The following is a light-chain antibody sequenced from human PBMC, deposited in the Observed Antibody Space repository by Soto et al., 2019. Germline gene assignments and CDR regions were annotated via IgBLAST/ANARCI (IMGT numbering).Light chain of an antibody. Sequence: DIQMTQSPNSLSASVGDRVTITCRASQSIVTYLNWYQQKPGKAPNLLVYAASSLQSGVPSRFSGSGSGTDFTLTISSLQPEDFATYYCQQSYRTPHTFGQGTKLETK. CDR3: QQSYRTPHT. CDR2: AAS. J-gene: IGKJ2*01. CDR1: QSIVTY. V-gene: IGKV1-39*01.